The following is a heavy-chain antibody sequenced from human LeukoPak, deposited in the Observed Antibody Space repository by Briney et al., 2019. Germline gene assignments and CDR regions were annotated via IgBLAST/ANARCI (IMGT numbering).Heavy chain of an antibody. CDR2: INHSGST. CDR1: GGSFSGYY. D-gene: IGHD6-6*01. CDR3: AREISPADSSSAFDY. J-gene: IGHJ4*02. Sequence: PSETLSPTCAVYGGSFSGYYWSWIRQPPGKGLEWIGEINHSGSTNYNPSLKSRVTISVDTSKNQFSLKLNSVTAADTAIYYCAREISPADSSSAFDYWGQGTLVTVSS. V-gene: IGHV4-34*01.